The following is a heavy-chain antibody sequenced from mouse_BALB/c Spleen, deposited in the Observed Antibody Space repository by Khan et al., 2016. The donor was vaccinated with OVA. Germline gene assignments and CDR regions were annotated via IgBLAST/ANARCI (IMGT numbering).Heavy chain of an antibody. CDR1: GYTFTSYW. CDR2: INPSTGYN. J-gene: IGHJ3*01. Sequence: VQLVESGAELAKPGASVKMSCKASGYTFTSYWMHWVKQRPGQGLEWIGYINPSTGYNEYNQRFKDKATLTAENSSSTAYMQLSSLTSEESAVYYCANHGSSSAWLTYWGQGTLVTVSA. V-gene: IGHV1-7*01. D-gene: IGHD1-1*01. CDR3: ANHGSSSAWLTY.